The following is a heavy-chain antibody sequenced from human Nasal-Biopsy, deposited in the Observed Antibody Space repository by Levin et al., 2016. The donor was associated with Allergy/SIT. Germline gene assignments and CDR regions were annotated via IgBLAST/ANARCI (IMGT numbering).Heavy chain of an antibody. CDR3: AREHYDSSGYRSPGYFDC. CDR2: LSIGSTT. Sequence: GGSLRLSCAASGFTVSSNYMSWVRQAPGKGLEWISVLSIGSTTFYTKSVEGRFTISRDNSKNTLYLQMNSLRAEDTAVYFCAREHYDSSGYRSPGYFDCWGQGTLVTVSS. J-gene: IGHJ4*02. D-gene: IGHD3-22*01. V-gene: IGHV3-53*01. CDR1: GFTVSSNY.